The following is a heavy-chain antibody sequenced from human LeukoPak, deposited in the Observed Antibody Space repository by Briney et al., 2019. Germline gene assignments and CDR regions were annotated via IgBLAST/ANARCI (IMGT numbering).Heavy chain of an antibody. CDR3: ARLEWELRWFDP. D-gene: IGHD1-26*01. Sequence: SETLSLTCTVSGGSISTYYWSWIRQPPGKGLEWIGYIYYSGSTNYSPSLKSRVTISVDTSKNQFSLKLSSVTAADTAVYYCARLEWELRWFDPWGQGTLVTVSS. CDR1: GGSISTYY. CDR2: IYYSGST. V-gene: IGHV4-59*08. J-gene: IGHJ5*02.